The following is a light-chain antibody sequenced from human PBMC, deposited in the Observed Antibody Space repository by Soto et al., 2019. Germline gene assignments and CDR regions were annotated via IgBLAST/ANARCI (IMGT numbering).Light chain of an antibody. CDR1: QSISSY. CDR3: QQSYSTSIT. V-gene: IGKV1-39*01. Sequence: DVHMTQSPSSLSASIGDRVTITFRASQSISSYLNWYQQKPGKAPKLLIYAASSLQSGVPSRFSGSGSGTDFTLTISSLQPEDFATYYCQQSYSTSITFGQGTRLEIK. J-gene: IGKJ5*01. CDR2: AAS.